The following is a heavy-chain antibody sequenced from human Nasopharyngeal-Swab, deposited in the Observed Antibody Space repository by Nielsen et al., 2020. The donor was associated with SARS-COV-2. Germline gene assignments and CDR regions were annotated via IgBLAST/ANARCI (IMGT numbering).Heavy chain of an antibody. J-gene: IGHJ4*02. CDR2: IDNDGSST. CDR3: ARESYSWSWYGPDY. CDR1: GFTFTDYW. Sequence: GGSLRLSCTVSGFTFTDYWMHWLRQSPGKGPVWLSRIDNDGSSTTYADSVRGRFTISRDNARNTLFLQLHSLRAEDTAVYYCARESYSWSWYGPDYWGQGTQVTVSP. V-gene: IGHV3-74*03. D-gene: IGHD1-26*01.